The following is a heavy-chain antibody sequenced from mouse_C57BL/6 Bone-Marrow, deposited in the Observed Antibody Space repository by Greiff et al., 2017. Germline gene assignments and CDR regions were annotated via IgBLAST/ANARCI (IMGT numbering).Heavy chain of an antibody. Sequence: VQLQQPGAELVKPGASVQLSCKASGYTFTSYWMHWVKQRPGRGLEWIGRIDPNSGGTKYNEKFKSKATLTVDKPSSTASMQLSSLTSEDSAVYYCAGSGDYHWFAYWGQGTLVTVSA. CDR1: GYTFTSYW. J-gene: IGHJ3*01. CDR2: IDPNSGGT. D-gene: IGHD2-4*01. CDR3: AGSGDYHWFAY. V-gene: IGHV1-72*01.